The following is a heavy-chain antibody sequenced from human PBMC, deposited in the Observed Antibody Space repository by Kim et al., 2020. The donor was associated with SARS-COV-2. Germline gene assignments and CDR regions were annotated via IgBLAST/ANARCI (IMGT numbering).Heavy chain of an antibody. CDR1: GFTFTSYW. Sequence: GGSLRLSCAASGFTFTSYWMHLVRQVPGKGLEWVSRISSDGSTKIYADSVKGRFTISRDNAKNTLYLQMNSLRAEDTAVYYCARRYYYDSSGYYAFDIWGQGTMVTVSS. CDR2: ISSDGSTK. D-gene: IGHD3-22*01. J-gene: IGHJ3*02. V-gene: IGHV3-74*01. CDR3: ARRYYYDSSGYYAFDI.